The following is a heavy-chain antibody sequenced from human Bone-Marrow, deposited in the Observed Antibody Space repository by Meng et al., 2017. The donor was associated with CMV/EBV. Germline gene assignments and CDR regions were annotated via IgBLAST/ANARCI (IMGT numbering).Heavy chain of an antibody. CDR3: ARVMYYDFWSGYYAALTNWFDP. D-gene: IGHD3-3*01. J-gene: IGHJ5*02. V-gene: IGHV1-18*01. CDR2: LSAYNGNT. Sequence: YGISWVRQATRQGLEWMGWLSAYNGNTNYAQKLQGRVTMTTDTSTSTAYMELRSLRSDDTAVYYCARVMYYDFWSGYYAALTNWFDPWGQGTLVTVSS. CDR1: YG.